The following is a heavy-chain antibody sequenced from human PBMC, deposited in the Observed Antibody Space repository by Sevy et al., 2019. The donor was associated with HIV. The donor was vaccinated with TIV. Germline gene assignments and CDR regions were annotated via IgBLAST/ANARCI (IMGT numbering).Heavy chain of an antibody. CDR1: GGSITSLY. V-gene: IGHV4-59*08. CDR3: AGENAWGRGYS. J-gene: IGHJ4*02. Sequence: SETLSLTCTVSGGSITSLYWNWIRQPPGKGLEWIANIYYNGHINYNPSLKSRVTSSLDTSKNQFSLRLSSVTAADTAMYYCAGENAWGRGYSWGQGILVTVSS. CDR2: IYYNGHI. D-gene: IGHD1-26*01.